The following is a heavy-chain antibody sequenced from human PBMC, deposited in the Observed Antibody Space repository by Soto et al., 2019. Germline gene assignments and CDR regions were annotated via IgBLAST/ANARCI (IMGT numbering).Heavy chain of an antibody. V-gene: IGHV3-74*01. J-gene: IGHJ3*01. CDR2: INSDGSNT. CDR1: GFIDSTHW. Sequence: EVQLVESGGGLVQPGGSLRLSCAATGFIDSTHWMHWVRQAPGKGLVWVSLINSDGSNTNYADSVKGRFTIFRDDAKSTLYLQMNSLRVEDTAVYYCVQHASWGHGTMVTVSS. CDR3: VQHAS.